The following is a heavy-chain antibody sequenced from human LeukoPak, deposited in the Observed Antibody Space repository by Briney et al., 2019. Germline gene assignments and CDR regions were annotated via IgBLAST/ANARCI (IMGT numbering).Heavy chain of an antibody. V-gene: IGHV3-11*04. Sequence: LSLTCAVYGGSFSGYYWSWIRQAPGKGLEWVSYISSSGSTIYYADSVKGRFTISRDNAKNSLYLQTNSLRAEDTAVYYCASIVVALTVIDYWGQGTLVTVSS. J-gene: IGHJ4*02. D-gene: IGHD3-22*01. CDR1: GGSFSGYY. CDR2: ISSSGSTI. CDR3: ASIVVALTVIDY.